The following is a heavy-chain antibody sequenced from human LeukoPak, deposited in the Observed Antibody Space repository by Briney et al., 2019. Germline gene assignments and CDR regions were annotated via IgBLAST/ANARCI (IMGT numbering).Heavy chain of an antibody. CDR3: ARERGRLVLGYYYYYGMDV. J-gene: IGHJ6*02. CDR1: GFTFSSYA. V-gene: IGHV3-64*04. Sequence: GGSLRLSCSASGFTFSSYAMHWVRQAPGKALEYVSAISSNGGSTYYADSVKGRFTISRDNSKNTLYLQMNSLRAEDTAVYYCARERGRLVLGYYYYYGMDVWGQGTTVTVSS. D-gene: IGHD6-19*01. CDR2: ISSNGGST.